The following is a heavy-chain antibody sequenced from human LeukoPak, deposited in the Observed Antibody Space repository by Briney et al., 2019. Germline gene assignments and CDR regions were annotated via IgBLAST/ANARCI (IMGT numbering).Heavy chain of an antibody. J-gene: IGHJ4*02. V-gene: IGHV4-4*07. CDR3: ARRGGYSGYGPFDY. Sequence: SETLSLTCSVSGDSITYFYWSWIRQAAGKGLEWIGRISSSGSTDYNASLKSRVTMSVDTSKNQLSLKVISVTAADTAVYYCARRGGYSGYGPFDYWGQGTLVTVSS. CDR2: ISSSGST. CDR1: GDSITYFY. D-gene: IGHD5-12*01.